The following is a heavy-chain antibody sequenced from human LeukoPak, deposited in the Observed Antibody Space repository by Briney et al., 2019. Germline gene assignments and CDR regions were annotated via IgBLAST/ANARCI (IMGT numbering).Heavy chain of an antibody. V-gene: IGHV1-2*02. CDR1: GDTFTGYY. CDR3: ARVGDWGSPACDY. Sequence: ASVKVSCKASGDTFTGYYMHWVRQAPGQGLECIGWINPNSGGTNYAQKFQGRGTMTRDTSISTAYMELSRLRSDDTAVYYCARVGDWGSPACDYWGQGTLVTVSS. D-gene: IGHD7-27*01. CDR2: INPNSGGT. J-gene: IGHJ4*02.